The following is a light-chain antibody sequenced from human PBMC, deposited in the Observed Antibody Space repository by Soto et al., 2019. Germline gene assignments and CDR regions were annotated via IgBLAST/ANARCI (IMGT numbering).Light chain of an antibody. CDR1: QTVTGNY. CDR2: SAS. V-gene: IGKV3-20*01. Sequence: EIVLPPSPGTLSLSPWDIATLSCGASQTVTGNYLAWYHQKPGQAPRLLIHSASSRATGIPDRFSASGTGTDFTLTISRLEPEDFAVYYCQQYSASPRTFGQGTKVDIK. CDR3: QQYSASPRT. J-gene: IGKJ1*01.